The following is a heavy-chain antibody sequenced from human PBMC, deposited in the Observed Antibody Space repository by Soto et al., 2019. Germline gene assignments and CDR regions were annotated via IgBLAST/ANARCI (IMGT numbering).Heavy chain of an antibody. Sequence: QLQLQESGPGLVKPSETLSLTCTVSGDSVSSSSYYWGWIRQPPGKGLEWIGTIYYSGDTYYNPSLKSRVTISVHTSKNQFYLKLTSVTAADTAVYYCARLNSGTYDGFDIWGQGTMVTVSS. CDR1: GDSVSSSSYY. CDR3: ARLNSGTYDGFDI. CDR2: IYYSGDT. J-gene: IGHJ3*02. D-gene: IGHD1-26*01. V-gene: IGHV4-39*01.